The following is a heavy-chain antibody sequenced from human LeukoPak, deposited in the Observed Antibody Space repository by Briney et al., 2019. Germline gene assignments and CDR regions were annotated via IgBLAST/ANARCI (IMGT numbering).Heavy chain of an antibody. CDR1: GGSINSGSHY. D-gene: IGHD3-22*01. CDR2: IYTSGST. CDR3: ARREGNYYDSSEDAFDI. Sequence: SQALSLTCTVSGGSINSGSHYWSWIRQPPGKGLEWIGRIYTSGSTNYNPSLKSRVTISVDTSKNQFSLKLSSVTAADTAVYYCARREGNYYDSSEDAFDIWXXXXXXTVSX. V-gene: IGHV4-61*02. J-gene: IGHJ3*02.